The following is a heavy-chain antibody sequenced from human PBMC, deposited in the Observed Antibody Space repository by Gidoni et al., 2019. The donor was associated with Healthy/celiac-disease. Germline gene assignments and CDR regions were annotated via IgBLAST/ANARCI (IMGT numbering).Heavy chain of an antibody. J-gene: IGHJ3*02. CDR3: ARPGGQEGVVVIHAFDI. CDR2: ITHSGST. D-gene: IGHD2-21*01. V-gene: IGHV4-34*01. Sequence: QVQLQQWAAVLLTPSEPLSLTCAVYGRSFTGYYWSWIRQPPGKGLEWIGEITHSGSTNYNPSLKSRVTISVDTSKNQFSLKLSSVTAADTAVYYCARPGGQEGVVVIHAFDIWGQGTMVTVSS. CDR1: GRSFTGYY.